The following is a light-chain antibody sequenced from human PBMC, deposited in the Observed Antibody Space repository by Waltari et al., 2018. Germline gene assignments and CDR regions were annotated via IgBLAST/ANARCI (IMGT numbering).Light chain of an antibody. V-gene: IGKV3-15*01. Sequence: EIVMTQSPATLSMSPGERATLSCRASRYVGTRLAWYQLKPCQAPRLLIYDSSARATGIPSRFSVSGSGTEFTLTISSLQSEVFVVYYCQQYNYWPPAYSFGQGTKLEIK. CDR2: DSS. CDR3: QQYNYWPPAYS. J-gene: IGKJ2*01. CDR1: RYVGTR.